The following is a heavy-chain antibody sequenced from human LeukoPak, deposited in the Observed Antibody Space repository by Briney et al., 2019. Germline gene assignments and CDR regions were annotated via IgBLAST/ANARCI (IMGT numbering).Heavy chain of an antibody. D-gene: IGHD3-10*01. Sequence: GGSLRLSCAASGFTFSSYEMNWVRQAPGKGLEWVSYISSSGSTIYYADSVKGRFTISRDNAKNSLYLQMNSLRAEDTAVYYCARARASMVRGVIIAPAYYYMDVWGKGTTVTISS. CDR3: ARARASMVRGVIIAPAYYYMDV. V-gene: IGHV3-48*03. CDR1: GFTFSSYE. CDR2: ISSSGSTI. J-gene: IGHJ6*03.